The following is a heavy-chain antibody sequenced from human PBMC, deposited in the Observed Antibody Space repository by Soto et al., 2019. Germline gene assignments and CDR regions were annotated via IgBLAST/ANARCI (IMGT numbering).Heavy chain of an antibody. V-gene: IGHV4-59*01. J-gene: IGHJ4*02. CDR1: GGSISSYY. CDR2: IYYSGST. CDR3: ARDPGGERFGELLGYFDY. Sequence: QVQLQESGPGLVKPSETLSLTCTVSGGSISSYYWSWIRQPPGKGLEWIGYIYYSGSTNYNPSLKSRVTISVDTSKNQFSLKLSSVTAADTAVYYCARDPGGERFGELLGYFDYWGQGTLVTVSS. D-gene: IGHD3-10*01.